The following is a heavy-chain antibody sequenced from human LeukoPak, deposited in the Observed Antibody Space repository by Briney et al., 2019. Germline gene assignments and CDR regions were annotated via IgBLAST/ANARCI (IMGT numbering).Heavy chain of an antibody. CDR2: IYYSGST. CDR1: GGSISSSSYY. V-gene: IGHV4-39*01. Sequence: PSETLSLTCTVSGGSISSSSYYWGWIRQPPGKGLEWIGSIYYSGSTYYNPSLKSRVTISVDTSKNQFSLKLSSVTAADTAVYYCARATTTWSEYYFDYWGQGTLVTVSS. D-gene: IGHD1-1*01. J-gene: IGHJ4*02. CDR3: ARATTTWSEYYFDY.